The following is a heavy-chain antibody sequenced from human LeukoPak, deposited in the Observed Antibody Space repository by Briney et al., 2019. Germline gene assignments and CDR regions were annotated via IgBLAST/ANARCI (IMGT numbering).Heavy chain of an antibody. V-gene: IGHV1-2*02. D-gene: IGHD1-26*01. CDR2: INPNSGGT. CDR3: ARPARALGGSYQVNWFDP. CDR1: GYTLTELS. J-gene: IGHJ5*02. Sequence: GASVKVSCKVSGYTLTELSMHWVRQAPGQGLEWMGWINPNSGGTNYAQKFQGRVTMTRDTSISTAYMELSRLRSDDTAVYYCARPARALGGSYQVNWFDPWGQGTLVTVSS.